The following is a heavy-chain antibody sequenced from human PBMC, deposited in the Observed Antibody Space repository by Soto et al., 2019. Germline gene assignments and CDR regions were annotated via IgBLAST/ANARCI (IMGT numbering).Heavy chain of an antibody. CDR2: IYPGDSDT. Sequence: GASLKLSCTVSWDSFTNHFIGCVRQLPGKGLEWMGIIYPGDSDTRYSPSFQGQVTISADKSISTAYLQWSSLKASDTAMYYCAREGRYSYGYADYWGQGTLVTVS. CDR1: WDSFTNHF. D-gene: IGHD5-18*01. V-gene: IGHV5-51*01. CDR3: AREGRYSYGYADY. J-gene: IGHJ4*02.